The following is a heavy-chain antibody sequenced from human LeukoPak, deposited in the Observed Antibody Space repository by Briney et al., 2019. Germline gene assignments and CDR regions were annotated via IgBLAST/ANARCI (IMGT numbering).Heavy chain of an antibody. CDR3: ARVPLNWNDFDY. D-gene: IGHD1-1*01. V-gene: IGHV1-2*02. CDR2: INPNSGGT. J-gene: IGHJ4*02. CDR1: GYTFTGYY. Sequence: ASVKVSCKASGYTFTGYYMHWVRQAPGQGLEWMGWINPNSGGTNYAQKFQGRVTVTRDTSISTAYMELSRLRSDDTAVYYCARVPLNWNDFDYWGRGTLVTVSS.